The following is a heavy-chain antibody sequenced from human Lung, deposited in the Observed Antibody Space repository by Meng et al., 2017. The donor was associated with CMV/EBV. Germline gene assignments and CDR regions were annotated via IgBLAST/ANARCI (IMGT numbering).Heavy chain of an antibody. CDR2: ISSSSSYI. CDR1: GFTFSSYS. J-gene: IGHJ4*02. CDR3: ARGGGYYSF. D-gene: IGHD3-22*01. V-gene: IGHV3-21*01. Sequence: ESXKISFAASGFTFSSYSMNWVRQAPGKGLEWVSSISSSSSYIYYADSVKGRFTISRDNAKNSLYLQMNSLRAEDTAVYYCARGGGYYSFWGQGTLVTVSS.